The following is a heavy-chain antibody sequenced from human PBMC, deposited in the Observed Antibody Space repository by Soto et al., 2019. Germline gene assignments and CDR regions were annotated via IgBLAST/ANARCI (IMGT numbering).Heavy chain of an antibody. CDR3: ARCPTYYDFWSGYSYYGMDV. V-gene: IGHV1-69*13. CDR1: GGTVSSYA. D-gene: IGHD3-3*01. Sequence: GASVKVSCKASGGTVSSYAISWVRQAPGQGLEWMGGIIPIFGTANYAQKFQGRVTITADESTSTAYMELSSLRSEDTAVYYCARCPTYYDFWSGYSYYGMDVWGKGTTVTVSS. J-gene: IGHJ6*04. CDR2: IIPIFGTA.